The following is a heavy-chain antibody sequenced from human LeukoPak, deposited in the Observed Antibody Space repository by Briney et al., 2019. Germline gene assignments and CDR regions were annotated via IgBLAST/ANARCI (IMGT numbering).Heavy chain of an antibody. CDR2: IYSGGST. V-gene: IGHV3-53*01. J-gene: IGHJ3*02. D-gene: IGHD5-18*01. CDR1: GFTVSSNY. Sequence: GGSLRLSCAASGFTVSSNYMSWVRRAPGKGLEWVSVIYSGGSTYYADSVKGRFTISRDNSKNTLYLQMNSLRAEDTAVYYCARWRIQLWLGAFDIWGQGTMVTVSS. CDR3: ARWRIQLWLGAFDI.